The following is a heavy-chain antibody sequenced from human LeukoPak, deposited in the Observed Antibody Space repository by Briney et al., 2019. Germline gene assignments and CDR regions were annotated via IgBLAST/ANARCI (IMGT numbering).Heavy chain of an antibody. Sequence: PGGSLRLSCAASGFSFSSYWMHWVRQAPGQGLVRVSRIKSDGSSTNYADSVKGRFTISRDNTKNTLYLQMNSLRAEDTAVYYCARVWNDYGDPTPFDYWGQGTLVTVSS. D-gene: IGHD4-17*01. CDR1: GFSFSSYW. V-gene: IGHV3-74*01. CDR3: ARVWNDYGDPTPFDY. CDR2: IKSDGSST. J-gene: IGHJ4*02.